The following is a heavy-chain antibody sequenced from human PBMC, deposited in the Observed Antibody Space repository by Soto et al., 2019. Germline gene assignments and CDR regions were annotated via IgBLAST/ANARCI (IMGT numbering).Heavy chain of an antibody. CDR3: ARDNAWDDSSGYYYGMGNWFDP. Sequence: SETLSLTCTVSGGSISSYYWSWIRQPPGKGLEWIGYIYYSGSTNYNPSLKSRVTISVDTSKNQFSLKLSSVTAADTAVYYCARDNAWDDSSGYYYGMGNWFDPWGQGTLVTVSS. CDR1: GGSISSYY. V-gene: IGHV4-59*01. D-gene: IGHD3-22*01. CDR2: IYYSGST. J-gene: IGHJ5*02.